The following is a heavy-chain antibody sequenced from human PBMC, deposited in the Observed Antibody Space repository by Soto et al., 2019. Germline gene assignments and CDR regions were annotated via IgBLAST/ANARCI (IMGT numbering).Heavy chain of an antibody. J-gene: IGHJ4*02. CDR1: GFTFSSYD. CDR3: ARDTQWMYYFDY. V-gene: IGHV3-33*01. Sequence: GRSLRLSCAASGFTFSSYDMHWVRQAPGKGLEWVAVIWYDGSNKYYADSVKGRFTISRDNSKNTLYLQMNSLRAEDTAVYYCARDTQWMYYFDYWGQGTLVTVSS. D-gene: IGHD6-19*01. CDR2: IWYDGSNK.